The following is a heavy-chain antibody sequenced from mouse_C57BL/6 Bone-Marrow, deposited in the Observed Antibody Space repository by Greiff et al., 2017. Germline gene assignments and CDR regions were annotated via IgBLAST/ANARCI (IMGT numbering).Heavy chain of an antibody. J-gene: IGHJ4*01. CDR1: GFTFSSYG. V-gene: IGHV5-6*02. CDR2: ISSGGSYT. Sequence: EVKLVESGGDLVKPGGSLKLSCAASGFTFSSYGMSWVRQTPDKRLEWVATISSGGSYTYYPDSVKGRFTISRDNAKNTLYLQLSSLKSEDKAMYYCARHYYAMDYWGQGTSVTVSS. CDR3: ARHYYAMDY.